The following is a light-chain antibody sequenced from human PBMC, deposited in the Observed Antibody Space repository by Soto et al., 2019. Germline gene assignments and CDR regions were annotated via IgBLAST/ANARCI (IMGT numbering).Light chain of an antibody. J-gene: IGKJ3*01. CDR2: ATS. CDR3: QQATSFPFT. V-gene: IGKV1-12*01. Sequence: DIQITQSPSSVSASVGDRVTITCRASQGISDWLAWYQQKPGKAPKLLIYATSSLQSGVPSRFSVSGSGTDFTLTISSLQPEDFATYYCQQATSFPFTFGPGTKVDIK. CDR1: QGISDW.